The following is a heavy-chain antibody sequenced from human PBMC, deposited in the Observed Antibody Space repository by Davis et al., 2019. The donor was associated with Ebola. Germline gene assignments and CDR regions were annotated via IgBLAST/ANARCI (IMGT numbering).Heavy chain of an antibody. CDR2: ISTFDGKT. CDR1: GYTFISYG. J-gene: IGHJ4*02. CDR3: ARGLDFGDYTYY. Sequence: ASVKVSCKASGYTFISYGISWVRQAPGQGAEWMGWISTFDGKTKYVQKFQGRVTMTRDKSTSTVYMELRSLRSDDTAVYYCARGLDFGDYTYYWGQGTLVTVAS. D-gene: IGHD4-17*01. V-gene: IGHV1-18*01.